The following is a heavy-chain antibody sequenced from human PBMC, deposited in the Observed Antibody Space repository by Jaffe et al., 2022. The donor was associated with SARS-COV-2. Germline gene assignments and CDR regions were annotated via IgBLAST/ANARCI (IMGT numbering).Heavy chain of an antibody. CDR3: ASRLSKSYSSSWYVAGAFDI. V-gene: IGHV4-34*01. J-gene: IGHJ3*02. CDR2: INHSGST. CDR1: GGSFSGYY. Sequence: QVQLQQWGAGLLKPSETLSLTCAVYGGSFSGYYWSWIRQPPGKGLEWIGEINHSGSTNYNPSLKSRVTISVDTSKNQFSLKLSSVTAADTAVYYCASRLSKSYSSSWYVAGAFDIWGQGTMVTVSS. D-gene: IGHD6-13*01.